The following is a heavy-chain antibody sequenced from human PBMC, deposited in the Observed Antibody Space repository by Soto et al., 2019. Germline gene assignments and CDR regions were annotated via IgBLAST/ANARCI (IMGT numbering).Heavy chain of an antibody. CDR2: MNSDGSST. CDR3: ASDLRGNPVLPHS. CDR1: GFTFSSYW. V-gene: IGHV3-74*01. D-gene: IGHD2-15*01. Sequence: GGSLRLSCAASGFTFSSYWMHWVRQAPGKGLVWVSRMNSDGSSTSYADSVKGRFTISRDNAKNTLYLQMNLLTAEATAVYYCASDLRGNPVLPHSWGQGTLVTVSS. J-gene: IGHJ4*02.